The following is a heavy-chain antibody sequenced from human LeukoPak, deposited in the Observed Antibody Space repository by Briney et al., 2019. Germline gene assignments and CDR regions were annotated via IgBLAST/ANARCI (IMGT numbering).Heavy chain of an antibody. Sequence: SPTLSLTFVFSGDNVSSKTGAWHWIRQSPSRGLEWLGSTYYRTKWYNEYGVSVKSRTTINPDTSENQVSLQLTSVTPEDTAVYYCARAPDFHTRGFDYWGQGTPVTVSS. J-gene: IGHJ4*02. CDR1: GDNVSSKTGA. CDR2: TYYRTKWYN. CDR3: ARAPDFHTRGFDY. V-gene: IGHV6-1*01. D-gene: IGHD3-3*01.